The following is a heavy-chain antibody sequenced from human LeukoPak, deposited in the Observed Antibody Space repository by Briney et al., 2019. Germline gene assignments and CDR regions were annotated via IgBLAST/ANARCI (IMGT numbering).Heavy chain of an antibody. CDR3: ANYGSGSYFHY. CDR2: ISYDGSNK. Sequence: GGSLRLSCAGSGLSFSSYSMSWVRQAPGKGLEWVAVISYDGSNKYYADSVKGRFTISRDNSKNTLYLQMNSLRAEDTAVYYCANYGSGSYFHYWGQGTLVTVSS. J-gene: IGHJ4*02. D-gene: IGHD3-10*01. CDR1: GLSFSSYS. V-gene: IGHV3-30*18.